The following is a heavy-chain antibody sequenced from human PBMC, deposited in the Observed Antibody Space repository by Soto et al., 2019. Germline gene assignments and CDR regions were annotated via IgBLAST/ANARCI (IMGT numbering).Heavy chain of an antibody. CDR1: GGSVSSGRYD. Sequence: PSETLSLTCTVSGGSVSSGRYDWRWIRQPRGKGLEWIGYIYYSGSTNYNPSLKSRVTISVDTSKNQFSLKLSSVTAADTAVYYCARDSGHYSDSSGYYHYYHGMDVWGPGNTVT. J-gene: IGHJ6*02. CDR2: IYYSGST. CDR3: ARDSGHYSDSSGYYHYYHGMDV. D-gene: IGHD3-22*01. V-gene: IGHV4-61*01.